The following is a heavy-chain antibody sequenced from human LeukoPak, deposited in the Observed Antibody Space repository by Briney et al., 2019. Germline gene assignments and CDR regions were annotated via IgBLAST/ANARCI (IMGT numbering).Heavy chain of an antibody. J-gene: IGHJ5*02. CDR1: GYTFTSYG. CDR3: ARDAEGRSLLFDP. Sequence: GASVKVSCKASGYTFTSYGISWVRQAPGQGLEWMGWINPNSGGTNYAQKFQGRVTMTRDTSISTAYMELSRLRSDDTAVYYCARDAEGRSLLFDPWGQGTLVTVSS. V-gene: IGHV1-2*02. CDR2: INPNSGGT.